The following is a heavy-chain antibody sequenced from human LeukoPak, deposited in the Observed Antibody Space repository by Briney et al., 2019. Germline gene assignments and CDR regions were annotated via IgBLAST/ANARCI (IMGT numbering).Heavy chain of an antibody. Sequence: PGGSLRLSCAASGFTFSNAWMSWVRQAPGKGLEWVGRIKSKIDGGTTDYAAPVKGRFTISRDDSKNTLYLQMNSLKTEDTAVYYCTTAFGSGWYSAFDIWGQGTMVTVSS. V-gene: IGHV3-15*01. CDR2: IKSKIDGGTT. CDR3: TTAFGSGWYSAFDI. D-gene: IGHD6-19*01. J-gene: IGHJ3*02. CDR1: GFTFSNAW.